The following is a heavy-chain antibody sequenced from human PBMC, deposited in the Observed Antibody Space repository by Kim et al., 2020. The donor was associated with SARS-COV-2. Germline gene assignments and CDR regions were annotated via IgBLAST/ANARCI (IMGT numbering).Heavy chain of an antibody. J-gene: IGHJ4*02. Sequence: SRSGGGRNYAQKFQGRVTITGDTSTNTVYMELSSLRSDDTAVYYCAKEGGHWGQGTLVTVSS. D-gene: IGHD3-16*01. CDR3: AKEGGH. CDR2: SRSGGGR. V-gene: IGHV1-46*01.